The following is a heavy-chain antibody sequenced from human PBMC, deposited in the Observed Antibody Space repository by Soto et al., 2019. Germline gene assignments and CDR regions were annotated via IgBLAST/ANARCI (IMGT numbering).Heavy chain of an antibody. V-gene: IGHV5-51*01. CDR1: GYSFTSYW. D-gene: IGHD5-18*01. Sequence: GESLKISCKGSGYSFTSYWIGWVRQMPGKGLEWMGIIYPGDSDTRYSPSFQGQVTISADKSISTAYLQWSSLKASDTAMYYCARGGENTAMVFYYYYYGMDVWGQGTTVTVS. CDR3: ARGGENTAMVFYYYYYGMDV. J-gene: IGHJ6*02. CDR2: IYPGDSDT.